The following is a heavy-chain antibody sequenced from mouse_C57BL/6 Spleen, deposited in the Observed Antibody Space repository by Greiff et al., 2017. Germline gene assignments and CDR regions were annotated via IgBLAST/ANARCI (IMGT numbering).Heavy chain of an antibody. CDR2: IHPNSGST. CDR3: ARSGYYSNLMDD. D-gene: IGHD2-5*01. V-gene: IGHV1-64*01. CDR1: GYTFTSYW. J-gene: IGHJ4*01. Sequence: QVQLQQPGAELVKPGASVKLSCKASGYTFTSYWMHWVKQRPGQGLEWIGMIHPNSGSTNYNEKFKSKATLTVDKSSSTAYMQLSSLTSEDSAVYYCARSGYYSNLMDDWGQGTSVTVSS.